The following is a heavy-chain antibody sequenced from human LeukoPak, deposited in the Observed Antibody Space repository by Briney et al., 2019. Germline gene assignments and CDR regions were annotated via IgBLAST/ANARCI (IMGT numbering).Heavy chain of an antibody. D-gene: IGHD3-22*01. V-gene: IGHV4-59*08. Sequence: SETLSLTCTVSGGSISSYYWSWIRQPPGKGLEWIGYIYYSGSTNYNPSLKSRVTISVDTSKNQFSLKLSSVTAADTAVYYCARHSPYHDNSGYYYTFDYWGQGTLVTVSS. CDR3: ARHSPYHDNSGYYYTFDY. CDR2: IYYSGST. CDR1: GGSISSYY. J-gene: IGHJ4*02.